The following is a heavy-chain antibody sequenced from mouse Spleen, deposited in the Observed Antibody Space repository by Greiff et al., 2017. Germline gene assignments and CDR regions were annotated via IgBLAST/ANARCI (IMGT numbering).Heavy chain of an antibody. CDR1: GYAFTNYL. D-gene: IGHD2-1*01. CDR2: INPGSGGT. V-gene: IGHV1-54*01. J-gene: IGHJ1*01. CDR3: ARRNYGNPHWYFDV. Sequence: QVQLQQPGAELVRPGTSVKVSCKASGYAFTNYLIEWVKQRPGQGLEWIGVINPGSGGTNYNEKFKGKATLTADKSSSTAYMQLSSLTSEDSAVYFCARRNYGNPHWYFDVWGAGTTVTVSS.